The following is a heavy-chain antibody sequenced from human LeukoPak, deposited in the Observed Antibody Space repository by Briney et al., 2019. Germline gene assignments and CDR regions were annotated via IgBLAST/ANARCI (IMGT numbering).Heavy chain of an antibody. D-gene: IGHD3-16*01. V-gene: IGHV3-30*02. CDR2: IRYDATGK. J-gene: IGHJ6*02. CDR1: GFTFSTYG. CDR3: AREGGYQYYYAMDV. Sequence: GGSLRLSCAASGFTFSTYGIHWVRQAPGKGLDWVTFIRYDATGKYYADSVKGRFTISRDNSENTVYLQMSSLRAEDAAVYYCAREGGYQYYYAMDVWGQGTTVTVSS.